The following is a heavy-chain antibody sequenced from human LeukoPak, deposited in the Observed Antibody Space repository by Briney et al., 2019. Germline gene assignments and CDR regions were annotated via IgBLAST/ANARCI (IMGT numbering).Heavy chain of an antibody. D-gene: IGHD5-18*01. CDR1: GFTFSDYY. CDR3: AKQTAMVGLDAFDI. CDR2: ISSSGSTI. V-gene: IGHV3-11*04. J-gene: IGHJ3*02. Sequence: KPGGSLRLSCAASGFTFSDYYMSWIRQAPGKGLEWVSYISSSGSTIYYADSVKGRFTISRDNSKNTLYLQMNSLRAEDTAVYYCAKQTAMVGLDAFDIWGQGTMVTVSS.